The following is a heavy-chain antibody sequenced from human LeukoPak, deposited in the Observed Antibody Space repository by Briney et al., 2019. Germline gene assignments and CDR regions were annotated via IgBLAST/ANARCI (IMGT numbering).Heavy chain of an antibody. CDR3: ARDVGSRSYGLYYFDY. Sequence: SETLSLTCTVSGGSISSSSYYWGWIRQPPGKGLEWIGSIYYSGSTYYNPSLKSRVTISVDTSKNQFSLKPSSVTAADTAVYYCARDVGSRSYGLYYFDYWGQGTLVTVSS. CDR1: GGSISSSSYY. CDR2: IYYSGST. V-gene: IGHV4-39*07. J-gene: IGHJ4*02. D-gene: IGHD5-18*01.